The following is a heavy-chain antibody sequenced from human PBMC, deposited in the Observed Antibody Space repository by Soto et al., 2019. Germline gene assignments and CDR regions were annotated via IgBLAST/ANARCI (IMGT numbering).Heavy chain of an antibody. CDR1: GGAFSSYT. CDR3: ARDLGQDSNYIY. J-gene: IGHJ4*02. D-gene: IGHD4-4*01. V-gene: IGHV1-69*04. Sequence: SGKVSCKASGGAFSSYTISGVGQAPGQGLEWMGRIIPILGIANYAQKFQGRVTITADKSTSTAYMELSSLRSEDTAVYYCARDLGQDSNYIYWGQGTLVTVS. CDR2: IIPILGIA.